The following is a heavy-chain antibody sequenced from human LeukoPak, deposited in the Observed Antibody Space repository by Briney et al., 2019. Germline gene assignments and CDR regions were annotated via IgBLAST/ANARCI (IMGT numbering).Heavy chain of an antibody. D-gene: IGHD1-26*01. CDR3: AKDMGSIVGAPGP. V-gene: IGHV3-9*01. J-gene: IGHJ5*02. Sequence: GRSLRLSCAASGFTFDDYAMHWVRQAPGKGLEWVSGISWNSGSIGYADSVKGRFTISRDNAKSSLYLQMNSLRTEDTALYYCAKDMGSIVGAPGPWGQGTLVTVSS. CDR2: ISWNSGSI. CDR1: GFTFDDYA.